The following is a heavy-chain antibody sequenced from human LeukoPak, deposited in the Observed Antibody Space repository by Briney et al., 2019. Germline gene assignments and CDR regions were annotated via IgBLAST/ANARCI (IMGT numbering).Heavy chain of an antibody. CDR3: ARGALKTGRLVFGY. V-gene: IGHV1-2*02. D-gene: IGHD2-21*01. Sequence: GASVKVSCKASGYTFTDYYIHWVRQAPGQGLEWMGWINPNSGGTNYAQKFQGRVTMTRNTSISTAYMELSSLRSEDTAVYYCARGALKTGRLVFGYWGQGTLVTVSS. CDR1: GYTFTDYY. CDR2: INPNSGGT. J-gene: IGHJ4*02.